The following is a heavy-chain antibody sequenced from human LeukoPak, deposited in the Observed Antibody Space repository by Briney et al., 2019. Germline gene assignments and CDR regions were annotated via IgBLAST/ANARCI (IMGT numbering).Heavy chain of an antibody. V-gene: IGHV3-13*01. D-gene: IGHD3-22*01. J-gene: IGHJ3*02. CDR3: ARALNYYDSSGYYRGGAFDI. CDR2: IGTAGDT. CDR1: GFTFSSYD. Sequence: PGGSLRLSCAASGFTFSSYDMHWVRQATGKGLEWVSAIGTAGDTYYPGSVKGRFTISRENAKNSLYLQMNSLRAGDTAVYYCARALNYYDSSGYYRGGAFDIWGQGTMVTVSS.